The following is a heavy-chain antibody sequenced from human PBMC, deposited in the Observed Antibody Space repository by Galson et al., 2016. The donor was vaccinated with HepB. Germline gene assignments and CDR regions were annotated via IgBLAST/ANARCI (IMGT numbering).Heavy chain of an antibody. D-gene: IGHD3-16*02. CDR1: GGSLSGYY. Sequence: ETLSLTCGVSGGSLSGYYWTWIRQPPGKGLEWIGEISHTGTTNYNPSLTSRVTFSVDPSKNQFSLSLISVTAADTAVNYCARLYHYDYIWGTYRGRFYGLDVWGQGTTVTVSS. CDR2: ISHTGTT. CDR3: ARLYHYDYIWGTYRGRFYGLDV. J-gene: IGHJ6*02. V-gene: IGHV4-34*01.